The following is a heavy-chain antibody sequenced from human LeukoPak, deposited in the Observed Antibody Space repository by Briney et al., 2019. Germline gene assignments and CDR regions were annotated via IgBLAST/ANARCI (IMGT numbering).Heavy chain of an antibody. J-gene: IGHJ4*02. Sequence: GASVKVSCKASGYTFTDYYVHWVRQAPGQGLEWMGWINPSSGGTKYAQNFQGRVTMTRDTSISTAYMELSRLRSDDTAVYYCARERREFFDYWGQGTLVTVSS. CDR2: INPSSGGT. CDR1: GYTFTDYY. V-gene: IGHV1-2*02. CDR3: ARERREFFDY. D-gene: IGHD3-10*01.